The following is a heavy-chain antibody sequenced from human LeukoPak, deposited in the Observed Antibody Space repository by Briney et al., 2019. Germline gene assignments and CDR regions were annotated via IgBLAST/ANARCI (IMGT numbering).Heavy chain of an antibody. CDR1: GGSFSGYY. Sequence: SETLSLTCAVYGGSFSGYYWSWIRQPPGKGLEWIGEINHSGSTNYNPSLKSRVTISVDTSKNQFSLKLSSVTAADTAVYYCARGYSYGPGDAFDIWGQGTMVTVSS. D-gene: IGHD5-18*01. CDR3: ARGYSYGPGDAFDI. V-gene: IGHV4-34*01. J-gene: IGHJ3*02. CDR2: INHSGST.